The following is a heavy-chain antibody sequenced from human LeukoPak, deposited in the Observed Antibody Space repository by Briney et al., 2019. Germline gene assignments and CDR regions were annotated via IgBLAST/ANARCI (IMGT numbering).Heavy chain of an antibody. D-gene: IGHD1-26*01. J-gene: IGHJ4*02. CDR3: ARYHAYSGSYSQTNDY. Sequence: RSGGSLRLSCAASGFTFSSYAMSWVRQAPGKGLEWVSAISGSGGSTYYADSVKGRFTISRDNAKNSLYLQMNSLRAEDTAVYYCARYHAYSGSYSQTNDYWGQGTLVTVSS. V-gene: IGHV3-23*01. CDR1: GFTFSSYA. CDR2: ISGSGGST.